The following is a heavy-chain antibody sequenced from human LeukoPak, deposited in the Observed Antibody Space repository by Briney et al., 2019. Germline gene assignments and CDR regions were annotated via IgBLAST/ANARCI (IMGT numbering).Heavy chain of an antibody. CDR2: ISGSGGST. J-gene: IGHJ4*02. CDR1: GFTFSSYA. V-gene: IGHV3-23*01. Sequence: GGSLRLSCAASGFTFSSYAMSWVRQAPGKGLEWVLAISGSGGSTYYADSVKGRFTISRDNSKNTLYLQMNSLRAEGTAVYYCAKTIVVVVAAAFDYWGQGTLVTVSS. CDR3: AKTIVVVVAAAFDY. D-gene: IGHD2-15*01.